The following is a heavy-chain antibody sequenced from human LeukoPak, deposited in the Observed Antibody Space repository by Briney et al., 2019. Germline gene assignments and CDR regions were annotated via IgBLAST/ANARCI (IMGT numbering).Heavy chain of an antibody. D-gene: IGHD2-2*01. V-gene: IGHV3-21*06. CDR1: GFTFRTYS. CDR3: ARDGVSVVPAEYLTFDY. Sequence: GGSLRLPCAASGFTFRTYSMNWVRQAPGKGLEWVSSISSSSSYIYYADSVKGRFTISRDNAKNSLYLQMNSLRAEDTAVYYCARDGVSVVPAEYLTFDYWGQGTLVTVSS. CDR2: ISSSSSYI. J-gene: IGHJ4*02.